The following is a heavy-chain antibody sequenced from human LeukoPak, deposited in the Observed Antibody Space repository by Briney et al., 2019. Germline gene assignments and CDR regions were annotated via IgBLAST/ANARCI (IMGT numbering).Heavy chain of an antibody. Sequence: GESLKISCQGSGYNFPIYWIGWVRQMPGQGLEWVGIIYPDDSNTIYGPSFQGQVTISADKSINTAYLEWSSLKASDTAIYYCARQGAAGKYYYYMDVWGKGTTVTVSS. CDR2: IYPDDSNT. D-gene: IGHD6-13*01. V-gene: IGHV5-51*01. J-gene: IGHJ6*03. CDR3: ARQGAAGKYYYYMDV. CDR1: GYNFPIYW.